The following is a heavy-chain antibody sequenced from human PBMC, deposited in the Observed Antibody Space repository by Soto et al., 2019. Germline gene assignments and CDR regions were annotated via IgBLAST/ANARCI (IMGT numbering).Heavy chain of an antibody. V-gene: IGHV1-8*01. CDR1: GYTFTSYD. Sequence: ASVKVSCKASGYTFTSYDINWVRQATGQGLEWMGWMNPNSGNTGYAQKFQGRVTMTRNTSISTAYMELSNLRSEDTAVYYCARSNHYYGSGSYIANWFDPWGQGTLVTVSS. J-gene: IGHJ5*02. CDR3: ARSNHYYGSGSYIANWFDP. D-gene: IGHD3-10*01. CDR2: MNPNSGNT.